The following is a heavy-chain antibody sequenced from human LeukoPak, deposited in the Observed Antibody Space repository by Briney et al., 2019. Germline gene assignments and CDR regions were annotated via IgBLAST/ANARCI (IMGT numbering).Heavy chain of an antibody. J-gene: IGHJ4*02. CDR3: ARDSGDYVWGSYIGYFDY. V-gene: IGHV1-46*01. Sequence: ASVKVSCKASGYTFTSYYMYWVRQAPGQGLEWMGIINPSGGSTSYAQKFQGRVTMTRDTSTSTVYMELSSLRSEDTAVYYCARDSGDYVWGSYIGYFDYWGQGTLVTVSS. D-gene: IGHD3-16*01. CDR2: INPSGGST. CDR1: GYTFTSYY.